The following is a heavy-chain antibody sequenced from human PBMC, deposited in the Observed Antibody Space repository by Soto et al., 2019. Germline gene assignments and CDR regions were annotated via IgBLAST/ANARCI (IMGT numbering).Heavy chain of an antibody. V-gene: IGHV3-53*01. Sequence: EVQLVESGGGLIQPGGSLRLSCVASGLTVTSNYMSWVRQAPGKGLEWVSVIYGSGSTYHADSVKGRFTISRDNSKNTVYLQMNSLRAEDTAVYYCARDPDFGDYRNYWGQGTLVTVSS. J-gene: IGHJ4*02. CDR3: ARDPDFGDYRNY. CDR1: GLTVTSNY. D-gene: IGHD4-17*01. CDR2: IYGSGST.